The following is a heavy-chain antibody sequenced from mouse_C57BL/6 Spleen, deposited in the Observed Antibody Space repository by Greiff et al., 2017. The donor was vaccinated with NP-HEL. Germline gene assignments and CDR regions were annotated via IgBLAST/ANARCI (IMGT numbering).Heavy chain of an antibody. Sequence: QVQLQQPGAELVKPGASVKLSCKASGYTFTSYWMHWVKQRPGQGLEWIGMIHPNSGSTNYNEKFKSKATLTVDKSSSTAYMQLSSLTSEDSAVYYCARHGDGYAMDYWGQGTSVTVSS. J-gene: IGHJ4*01. CDR3: ARHGDGYAMDY. CDR2: IHPNSGST. V-gene: IGHV1-64*01. D-gene: IGHD3-3*01. CDR1: GYTFTSYW.